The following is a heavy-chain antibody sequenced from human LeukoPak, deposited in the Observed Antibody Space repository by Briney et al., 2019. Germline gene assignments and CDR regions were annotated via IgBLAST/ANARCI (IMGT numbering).Heavy chain of an antibody. CDR2: ISGGGDST. CDR1: GFNFGDFA. D-gene: IGHD6-19*01. J-gene: IGHJ4*02. CDR3: AKDLSSG. V-gene: IGHV3-23*01. Sequence: GGSLRLSCAASGFNFGDFAMNWVRQAPGKGLEWVSAISGGGDSTYYADSVKGRFTISRDNSKNILYLQMNSLRVEDTAVYYCAKDLSSGWGQGTLVTVSS.